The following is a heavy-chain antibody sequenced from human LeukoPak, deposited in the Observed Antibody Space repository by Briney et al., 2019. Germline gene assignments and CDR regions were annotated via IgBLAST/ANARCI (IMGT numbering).Heavy chain of an antibody. V-gene: IGHV4-34*01. CDR2: INHSGST. CDR1: GGSFSGYY. D-gene: IGHD6-6*01. J-gene: IGHJ4*02. Sequence: SETLSLTCAVYGGSFSGYYWSWIRQPPGKGLEWIGEINHSGSTNYNPSLKSRVTISVDTSKNQFSLKLSSVTAGDTAVYYCAIEYSSSYYYFDYWGQGTLVTVSS. CDR3: AIEYSSSYYYFDY.